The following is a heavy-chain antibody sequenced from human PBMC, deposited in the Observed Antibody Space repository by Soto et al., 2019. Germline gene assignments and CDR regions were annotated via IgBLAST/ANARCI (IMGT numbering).Heavy chain of an antibody. J-gene: IGHJ3*02. D-gene: IGHD5-18*01. V-gene: IGHV1-69*13. Sequence: ASVKVSCKASGGTFSSYAISWVRQAPGQGLEWMGGIIPIFGTANYAQKFQGRVTITADESTSTAYMELSSLRSEDTAVYYCAIVWSYGYLVAFDIWGQGTMVTVSS. CDR3: AIVWSYGYLVAFDI. CDR1: GGTFSSYA. CDR2: IIPIFGTA.